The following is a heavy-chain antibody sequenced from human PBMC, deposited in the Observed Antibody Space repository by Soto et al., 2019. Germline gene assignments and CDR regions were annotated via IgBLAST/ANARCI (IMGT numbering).Heavy chain of an antibody. J-gene: IGHJ4*02. V-gene: IGHV4-39*01. CDR2: IYYSGST. Sequence: PETLSLTCTVSGGSISSSSYYWGWIRQPPGKGLEWIGSIYYSGSTYYNPSPKSRVTISVDTSKNQFSLKLSSVTAADTAVYYCARRGYYDFWSGYYTLSYFDYWGQGTLVTVSS. D-gene: IGHD3-3*01. CDR1: GGSISSSSYY. CDR3: ARRGYYDFWSGYYTLSYFDY.